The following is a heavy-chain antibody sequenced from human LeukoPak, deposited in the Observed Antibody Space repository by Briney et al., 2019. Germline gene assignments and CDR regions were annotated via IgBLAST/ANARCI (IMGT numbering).Heavy chain of an antibody. Sequence: GRSLRLSCAASGFTFSSYSMNWVRQAPGKGLEWVSSISSSSYIYYADSVKGRFTISRDNAKNSLYLQMNSLRAEDTAVYYCARDLSTTGGSLDYWGQGTLVTVSS. CDR1: GFTFSSYS. V-gene: IGHV3-21*01. CDR3: ARDLSTTGGSLDY. CDR2: ISSSSYI. D-gene: IGHD1-1*01. J-gene: IGHJ4*02.